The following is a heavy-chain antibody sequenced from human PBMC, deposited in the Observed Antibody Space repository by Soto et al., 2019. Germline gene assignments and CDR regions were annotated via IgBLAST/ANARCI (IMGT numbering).Heavy chain of an antibody. CDR2: IYPGDSDT. J-gene: IGHJ6*02. V-gene: IGHV5-51*01. CDR1: GYSFTSYW. CDR3: ARHYCSGGSCYSYYYYYGMDV. Sequence: ESLTIALKGSGYSFTSYWIGLVRQMPGKGLEWMGIIYPGDSDTRDSPSFQGQVTISADKSISAAYLQWSSLKASDTAMYYCARHYCSGGSCYSYYYYYGMDVWGQGTTVTVSS. D-gene: IGHD2-15*01.